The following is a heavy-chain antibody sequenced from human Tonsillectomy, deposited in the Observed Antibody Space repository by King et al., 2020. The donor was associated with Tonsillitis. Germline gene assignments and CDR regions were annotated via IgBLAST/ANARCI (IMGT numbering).Heavy chain of an antibody. CDR3: ARHSKYTAGFDY. J-gene: IGHJ4*02. CDR2: IFYSGTT. V-gene: IGHV4-39*01. Sequence: LQLQESGPGLVKSSETLSLTCTVSGVSISSSDYYWDWIRQPPGKGLEWIGNIFYSGTTYYNPSLKSRVTISVDTSKNQFSLKLSSVTAADTAVCYCARHSKYTAGFDYWGQGTLVTVSS. D-gene: IGHD5-18*01. CDR1: GVSISSSDYY.